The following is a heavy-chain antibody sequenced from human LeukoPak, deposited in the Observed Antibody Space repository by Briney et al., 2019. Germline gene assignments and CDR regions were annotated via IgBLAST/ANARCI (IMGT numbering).Heavy chain of an antibody. CDR2: INESGRT. Sequence: SRTLCLSCTVSGVSISSGGNDWGCGRQQPGKGLGWGVYINESGRTYSNPSRKSRVTMSVDTTKSQFCLKVSSVTAAVTVVYFWERALTTVTTDWGQGTLVTV. V-gene: IGHV4-31*02. J-gene: IGHJ4*02. CDR1: GVSISSGGND. CDR3: ERALTTVTTD. D-gene: IGHD4-17*01.